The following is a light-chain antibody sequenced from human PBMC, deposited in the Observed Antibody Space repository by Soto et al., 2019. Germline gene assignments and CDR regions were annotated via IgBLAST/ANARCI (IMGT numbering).Light chain of an antibody. V-gene: IGKV3-20*01. Sequence: EIVMTQSPATLSVSPGERATLSCRASQSVSGYLAWYQHKPGQAPRLLIYGASSRATGIPDRFSGSGSGTDFTLTISRLEPEDFAVYYCQQYGSSPWTFGQGTKVDIK. CDR2: GAS. CDR1: QSVSGY. CDR3: QQYGSSPWT. J-gene: IGKJ1*01.